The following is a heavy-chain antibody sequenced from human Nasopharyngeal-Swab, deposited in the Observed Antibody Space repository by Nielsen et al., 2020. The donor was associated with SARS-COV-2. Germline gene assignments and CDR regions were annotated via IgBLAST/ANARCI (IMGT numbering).Heavy chain of an antibody. V-gene: IGHV3-48*03. CDR2: ISSSGSTI. J-gene: IGHJ5*02. D-gene: IGHD3-3*01. CDR1: GFTFSSYE. CDR3: ARGESSTTYYDFWSGSRHWFDP. Sequence: GESLKISCAASGFTFSSYEMNWVRQAPGKGLEWVSYISSSGSTIYYADSVKGRFTISRDNVKNSLYLQMNSLRAEDTAVYYCARGESSTTYYDFWSGSRHWFDPWGQGTLVTVSS.